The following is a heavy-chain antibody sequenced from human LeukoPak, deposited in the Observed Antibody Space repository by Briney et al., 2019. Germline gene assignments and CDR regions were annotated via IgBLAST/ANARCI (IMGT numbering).Heavy chain of an antibody. Sequence: PSETLSLTCTVSGGSISSYYWSWIRQPPGKGLEWIGYIYHSGSTNYNPSLKSRVTISVDTSKNQFSLKLSSVTAADTAVYYCARATQLWLRAFDIWGQGTMVTVSS. CDR3: ARATQLWLRAFDI. CDR2: IYHSGST. V-gene: IGHV4-59*13. CDR1: GGSISSYY. D-gene: IGHD5-18*01. J-gene: IGHJ3*02.